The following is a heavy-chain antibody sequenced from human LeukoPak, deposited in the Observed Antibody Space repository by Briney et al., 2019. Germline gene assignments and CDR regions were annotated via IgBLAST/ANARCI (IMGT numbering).Heavy chain of an antibody. J-gene: IGHJ6*03. V-gene: IGHV1-18*01. CDR3: ARGYSSSWYYYYYYMDV. CDR2: ISAYNGNT. CDR1: GYTFTSYG. D-gene: IGHD6-13*01. Sequence: GASVKVSCKASGYTFTSYGISWVRQAPGQGLEWMGWISAYNGNTNYAQKLQGRVTMTTDTSTSTAYMELRSLRSDDTAVYYCARGYSSSWYYYYYYMDVWGKGTTVTISS.